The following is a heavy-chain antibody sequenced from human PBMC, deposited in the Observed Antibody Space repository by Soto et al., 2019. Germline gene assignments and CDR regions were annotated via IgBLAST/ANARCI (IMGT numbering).Heavy chain of an antibody. D-gene: IGHD6-19*01. CDR2: INPNSGGT. CDR1: GYTCTGYY. CDR3: ARLASAYSSGWSFDY. Sequence: ASVKVSCKASGYTCTGYYMHWVRQAPGQGLEWMGWINPNSGGTNYAQRFQGWVTMTRDTSISTAYMELSRLRSDDTAVYYCARLASAYSSGWSFDYWGQGTLVPVSS. V-gene: IGHV1-2*04. J-gene: IGHJ4*02.